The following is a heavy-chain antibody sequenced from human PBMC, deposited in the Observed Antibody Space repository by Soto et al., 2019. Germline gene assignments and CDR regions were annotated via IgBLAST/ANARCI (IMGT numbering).Heavy chain of an antibody. CDR3: TRPFTDFWPGMDV. V-gene: IGHV3-73*02. Sequence: EVQLVESGGGLVQPGGSLKVSCVASGFTFSGSAMHWVRQASGTGLEWVGRIRTRGKNYATTYSEALKGRFTISRDDSKNTTYLQMNDLKTEDTAIYYCTRPFTDFWPGMDVWGQGTTVTVSS. D-gene: IGHD3-3*01. J-gene: IGHJ6*02. CDR1: GFTFSGSA. CDR2: IRTRGKNYAT.